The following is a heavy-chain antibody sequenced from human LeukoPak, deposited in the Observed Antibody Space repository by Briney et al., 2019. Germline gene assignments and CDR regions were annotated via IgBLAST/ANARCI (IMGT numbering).Heavy chain of an antibody. J-gene: IGHJ4*02. D-gene: IGHD6-13*01. CDR3: ARDFIAAFFDY. Sequence: GGSLRLSCAASGFTFSSCAMHWVRQAPGKGLEWVAVISYDGSNKYYADTVKGRFTISRDNSKNTLYLQMNSLRAEDTAVYYCARDFIAAFFDYWGKGTLVTVSS. CDR2: ISYDGSNK. CDR1: GFTFSSCA. V-gene: IGHV3-30*04.